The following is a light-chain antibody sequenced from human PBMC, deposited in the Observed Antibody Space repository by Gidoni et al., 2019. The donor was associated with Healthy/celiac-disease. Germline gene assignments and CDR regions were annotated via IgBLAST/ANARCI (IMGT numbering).Light chain of an antibody. CDR3: QAWDSSTGDYV. V-gene: IGLV3-1*01. CDR1: KLGDKY. Sequence: SYELTQPPSVSVSPGQTASITCSGDKLGDKYACWYQQKPGQSPVLVIYQDSKRPLGIPERFSGSNSGNTATLTISGTQAMDEADYYCQAWDSSTGDYVFGTGTKVTVL. J-gene: IGLJ1*01. CDR2: QDS.